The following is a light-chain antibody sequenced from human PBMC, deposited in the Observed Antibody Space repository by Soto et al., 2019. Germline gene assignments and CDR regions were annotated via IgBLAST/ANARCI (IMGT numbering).Light chain of an antibody. V-gene: IGKV3-20*01. CDR2: GAS. CDR3: QQYGSSPT. J-gene: IGKJ1*01. Sequence: EIVLTQSPGTLSLSPGDRATLSCRASQSVSSSYLAWYQQKPGQAPRLLIYGASSRATGIPDRFSGSGSGTDFALTIIRLEPEDFAVYYCQQYGSSPTFGQGTKVEIK. CDR1: QSVSSSY.